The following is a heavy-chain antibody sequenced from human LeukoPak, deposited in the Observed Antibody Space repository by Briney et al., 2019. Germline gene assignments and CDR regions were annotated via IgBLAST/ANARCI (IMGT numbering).Heavy chain of an antibody. CDR3: ARYTGSTSCIDY. Sequence: GASLKISSKGSGYSFTSYWIGWVRQMPGKGLEWMGMIYPGDSDTRYSPSFQGRVTISADKSINTAYLQWSSLKASDTAMYYCARYTGSTSCIDYWGQGTLVTVSS. V-gene: IGHV5-51*01. CDR1: GYSFTSYW. CDR2: IYPGDSDT. J-gene: IGHJ4*02. D-gene: IGHD2-2*01.